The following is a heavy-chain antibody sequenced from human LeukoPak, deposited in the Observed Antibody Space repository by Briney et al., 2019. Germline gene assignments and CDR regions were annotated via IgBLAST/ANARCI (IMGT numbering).Heavy chain of an antibody. J-gene: IGHJ4*02. CDR1: GFTFSGYS. V-gene: IGHV3-21*01. Sequence: PGGSLRLSCAASGFTFSGYSMNWVRQAPGKGLEWVSSISSSSSYIYYADSVKGRFTISRDNSKNTLYLQMNSLRAEDTAVYYCARESYQDRDYYDSSGYSSSPLDYWGQGTLVTVSS. CDR3: ARESYQDRDYYDSSGYSSSPLDY. CDR2: ISSSSSYI. D-gene: IGHD3-22*01.